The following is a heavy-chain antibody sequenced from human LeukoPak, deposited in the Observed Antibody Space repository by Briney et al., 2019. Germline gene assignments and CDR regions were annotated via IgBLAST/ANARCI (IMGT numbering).Heavy chain of an antibody. J-gene: IGHJ4*02. V-gene: IGHV3-48*03. CDR3: ARGWSGSYFDY. D-gene: IGHD1-26*01. CDR1: GFTFSSYE. CDR2: ISSSGSTI. Sequence: GGSLRLSCAASGFTFSSYEMNWVRQAPGKGLEWVSYISSSGSTIYYADSVKGRFTISRANAKNSLYLQMNSLRAEDTAVYYCARGWSGSYFDYWGQGTLVTVSS.